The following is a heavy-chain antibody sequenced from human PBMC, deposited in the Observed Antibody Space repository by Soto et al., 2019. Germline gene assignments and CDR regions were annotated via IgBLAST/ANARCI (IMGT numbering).Heavy chain of an antibody. CDR1: GGTFSSYA. D-gene: IGHD1-26*01. Sequence: GASVKVSCKASGGTFSSYAISWVRQAPGQGPEWMGGVIPIFGTANYAQKFQGRVTITADKSTSTAYMELSSLRSEDTAVYYCARAVGLVQSDSHYYYGMDVWGQGTTVTVSS. V-gene: IGHV1-69*06. J-gene: IGHJ6*02. CDR2: VIPIFGTA. CDR3: ARAVGLVQSDSHYYYGMDV.